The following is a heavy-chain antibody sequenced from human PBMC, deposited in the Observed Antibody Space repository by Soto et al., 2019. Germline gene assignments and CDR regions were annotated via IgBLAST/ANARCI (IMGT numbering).Heavy chain of an antibody. CDR1: GFTFSSYG. D-gene: IGHD3-9*01. CDR3: AKAGYDILTGYYTDAFDI. Sequence: PGGSLRLSCAASGFTFSSYGMHWVRQAPGKGLEWVAVISYDGSNKYYADSVKGRFTISRDNSKNTLYLQMNSLRAEDTAVYYCAKAGYDILTGYYTDAFDIWGQGTMVTVS. CDR2: ISYDGSNK. J-gene: IGHJ3*02. V-gene: IGHV3-30*18.